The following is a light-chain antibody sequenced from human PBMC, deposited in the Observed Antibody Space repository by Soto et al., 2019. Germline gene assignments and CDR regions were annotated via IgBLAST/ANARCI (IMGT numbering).Light chain of an antibody. CDR3: SSYTSSSTYV. CDR2: EVS. Sequence: QSVLTQPASVSGSPGQSITISCTGTSSDVGGYNYVSWYQQHQGKAPKLMIYEVSNRPSGVSNRFSGSKSGNTASLTISGLQAEDEADYYCSSYTSSSTYVFATGTKLTVL. J-gene: IGLJ1*01. CDR1: SSDVGGYNY. V-gene: IGLV2-14*01.